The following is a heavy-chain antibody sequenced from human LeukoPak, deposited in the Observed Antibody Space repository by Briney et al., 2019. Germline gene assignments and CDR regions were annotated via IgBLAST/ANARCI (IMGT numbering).Heavy chain of an antibody. V-gene: IGHV3-48*02. J-gene: IGHJ4*02. D-gene: IGHD2-21*02. CDR1: GFTFSSYS. CDR2: ISSSSSTI. Sequence: GGSLRLSCAASGFTFSSYSMNWVRQAPGKGLEWVSYISSSSSTIYYADSVKGRFTISRDNAKNSLYLQMNSLRDEDTAVYYCARDHDAFIVVVTAIPVSFDYWGQGTLVTVSS. CDR3: ARDHDAFIVVVTAIPVSFDY.